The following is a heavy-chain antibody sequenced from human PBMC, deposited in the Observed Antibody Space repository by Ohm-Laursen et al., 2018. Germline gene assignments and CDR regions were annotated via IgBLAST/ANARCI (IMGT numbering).Heavy chain of an antibody. V-gene: IGHV3-9*01. CDR2: ISWNSGSI. J-gene: IGHJ6*02. CDR1: GFTFDDYA. D-gene: IGHD1-26*01. CDR3: AKCLGAGGVWGVGTTRTLYGMDV. Sequence: SLRLSCAASGFTFDDYAMHWVRQAPGKGLEWVPGISWNSGSIGYADSVTGRFNHSRDNAKNSLYLQMNSLRAEDAALYYCAKCLGAGGVWGVGTTRTLYGMDVWGQGTTVTVSS.